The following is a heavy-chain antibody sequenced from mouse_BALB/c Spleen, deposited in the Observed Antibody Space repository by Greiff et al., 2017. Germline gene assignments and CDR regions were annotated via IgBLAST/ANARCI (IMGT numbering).Heavy chain of an antibody. CDR3: ARYGSYDYYAMDY. D-gene: IGHD1-1*02. CDR2: INPSTGYT. CDR1: GYTFTSYW. J-gene: IGHJ4*01. V-gene: IGHV1-7*01. Sequence: QVQLQQSGAELAKPGASVKMSCKASGYTFTSYWMHWVKQRPGQGLEWIGYINPSTGYTEYNQKFKDKATLTADKSSSTAYMQLSSLTSEDSAVYYCARYGSYDYYAMDYWGQGTSVTVSS.